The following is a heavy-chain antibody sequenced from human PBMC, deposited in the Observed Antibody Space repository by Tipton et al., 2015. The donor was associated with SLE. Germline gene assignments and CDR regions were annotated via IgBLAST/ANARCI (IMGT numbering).Heavy chain of an antibody. CDR3: AKDSGRSGLDY. CDR2: ISGGRSEG. D-gene: IGHD3-10*01. Sequence: SLRLSCAASGFTFRNYWMTWVRQAPGKGLEWVSSISGGRSEGHYAESVKGRFAISRDNFKNTLYLQMNSLRAEGTAEYYCAKDSGRSGLDYWGPGTLVSVTS. CDR1: GFTFRNYW. V-gene: IGHV3-23*01. J-gene: IGHJ4*02.